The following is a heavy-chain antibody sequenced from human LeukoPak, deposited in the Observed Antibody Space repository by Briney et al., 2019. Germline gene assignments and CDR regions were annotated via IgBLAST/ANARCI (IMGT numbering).Heavy chain of an antibody. Sequence: SGPTLVNPTQTLTLTCTFSGFSLSTSGMCVSWIRQPPGKALEWLARIDWDDDKYYCTSLKTRLTISKDTSKNQVVLTMTNMDPVDTATYYCARYSIAVAGPRYYFDYWGQGTLVTVSS. J-gene: IGHJ4*02. D-gene: IGHD6-19*01. CDR2: IDWDDDK. V-gene: IGHV2-70*11. CDR1: GFSLSTSGMC. CDR3: ARYSIAVAGPRYYFDY.